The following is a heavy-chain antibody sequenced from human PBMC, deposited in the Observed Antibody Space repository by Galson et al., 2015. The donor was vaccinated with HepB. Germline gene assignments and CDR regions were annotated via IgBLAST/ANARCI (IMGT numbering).Heavy chain of an antibody. CDR3: ARFKTGYYGSGSYRAFDY. CDR1: GGSFSGYY. J-gene: IGHJ4*02. Sequence: ETLSLTCAVYGGSFSGYYWNWIRQPPGKGLEWIGEINHSGSTNYNPSLKSRVTISVDTSKNQFSLKLSSVTAADTAVYYCARFKTGYYGSGSYRAFDYWGQGTLVTVSS. V-gene: IGHV4-34*01. CDR2: INHSGST. D-gene: IGHD3-10*01.